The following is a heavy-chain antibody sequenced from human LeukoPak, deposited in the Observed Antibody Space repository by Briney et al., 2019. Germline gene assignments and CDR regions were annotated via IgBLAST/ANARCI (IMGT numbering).Heavy chain of an antibody. Sequence: PSETLSLTCTVSGDSISPYYWGWIRQPPGKGLEWIGYIYYSGDTTYNPSLKSRVTMSVDTSKNQFSLKLSSVTAADTAVYYCARDKQPGDYWGQGALVTVHS. V-gene: IGHV4-59*01. CDR1: GDSISPYY. D-gene: IGHD1-1*01. CDR2: IYYSGDT. CDR3: ARDKQPGDY. J-gene: IGHJ4*02.